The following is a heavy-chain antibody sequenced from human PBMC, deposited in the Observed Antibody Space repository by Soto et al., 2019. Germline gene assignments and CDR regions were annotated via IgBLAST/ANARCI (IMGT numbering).Heavy chain of an antibody. Sequence: GGSLRLSCAASGFTFSSYWMHWVRQAPGKGLVWVSRINSDGSSTSYADSVKGRFTISSDNAKNTLYLQMNSLRAEDTAVYYCARGAAVAGTGDYYYGMDVWGQGTTVTVSS. D-gene: IGHD6-19*01. CDR3: ARGAAVAGTGDYYYGMDV. CDR2: INSDGSST. J-gene: IGHJ6*02. V-gene: IGHV3-74*01. CDR1: GFTFSSYW.